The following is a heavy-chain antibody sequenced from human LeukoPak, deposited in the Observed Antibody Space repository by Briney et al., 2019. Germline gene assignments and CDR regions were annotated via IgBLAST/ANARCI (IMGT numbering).Heavy chain of an antibody. CDR2: ISHGGST. J-gene: IGHJ4*02. D-gene: IGHD3-10*01. CDR3: ARVKFYYASGSPFDY. V-gene: IGHV4-34*01. CDR1: GGSFSGYY. Sequence: SETLSLTCAVYGGSFSGYYWTWIRQPPGKGLEWIGQISHGGSTNYNPSLKSRVTISADTSKNQFSLNLSSVTAADTAVYYCARVKFYYASGSPFDYWGQGTLVTVSS.